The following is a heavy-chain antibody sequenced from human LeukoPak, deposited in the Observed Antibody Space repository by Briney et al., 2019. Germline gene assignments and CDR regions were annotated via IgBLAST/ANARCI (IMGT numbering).Heavy chain of an antibody. V-gene: IGHV3-23*01. Sequence: PGGSLRLSCAASGFTFSSYAMSWVHQAPGKGLEWVSAISGSGGSTYYADSVKGRFTISRDNSKNTLYLQMNSLRAEDTAVYYCAKDGRPDYDILTGSDYWGQGTLVTVSS. J-gene: IGHJ4*02. CDR3: AKDGRPDYDILTGSDY. CDR1: GFTFSSYA. CDR2: ISGSGGST. D-gene: IGHD3-9*01.